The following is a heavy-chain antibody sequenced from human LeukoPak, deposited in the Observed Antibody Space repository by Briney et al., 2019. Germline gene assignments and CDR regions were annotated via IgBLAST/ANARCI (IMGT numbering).Heavy chain of an antibody. V-gene: IGHV3-23*01. D-gene: IGHD2-21*02. CDR2: ISGSGGGT. Sequence: PGGSLRLSCAASGFTFSSYAMSWVRQAPGKGLEWVSAISGSGGGTYYADSVKGRFTISRDNSKNTLYLQMNSLRAEDTAVYYCAKSSQPTSHVVVVTGYFDYWGQGTLVTVSS. J-gene: IGHJ4*02. CDR3: AKSSQPTSHVVVVTGYFDY. CDR1: GFTFSSYA.